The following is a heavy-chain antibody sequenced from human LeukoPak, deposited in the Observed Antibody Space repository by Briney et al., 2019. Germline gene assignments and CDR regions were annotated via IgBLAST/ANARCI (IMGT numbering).Heavy chain of an antibody. CDR3: AGERGIAAAGRFDP. V-gene: IGHV4-34*01. D-gene: IGHD6-13*01. CDR2: INHSGST. J-gene: IGHJ5*02. CDR1: GGSFSGYY. Sequence: SETLSLTCAVYGGSFSGYYWSWIRQPPGKGLEWIGEINHSGSTNYNPSLKSRVTISVDTSKNQFSLKLSSVTPADTAVYYCAGERGIAAAGRFDPWGQGTLVTVSS.